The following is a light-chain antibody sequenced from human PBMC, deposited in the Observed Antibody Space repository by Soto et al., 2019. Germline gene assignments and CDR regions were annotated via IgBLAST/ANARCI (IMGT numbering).Light chain of an antibody. CDR1: HSVRDD. Sequence: DILMTQSPATLSVSPGERATLSCRASHSVRDDLAWYQHRPGQSPRLLIFGASIRATGIPARFSGSGSGTEFTLTISSLQPEDFATYYCQQSYSSITFGQGTRLEIK. CDR2: GAS. V-gene: IGKV3-15*01. J-gene: IGKJ5*01. CDR3: QQSYSSIT.